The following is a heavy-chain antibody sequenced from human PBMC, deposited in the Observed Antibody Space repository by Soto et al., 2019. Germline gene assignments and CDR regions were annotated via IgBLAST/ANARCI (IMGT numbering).Heavy chain of an antibody. CDR2: MNPNSGNT. V-gene: IGHV1-8*01. D-gene: IGHD5-18*01. CDR1: GYTFTSYD. CDR3: ARGAPRGYSYGYDYYYYGMDV. Sequence: ASVKVSCKASGYTFTSYDINWVRQATGQGLEWMGWMNPNSGNTGYAQKFQGRVTMTRNTSISTAYMELSSLRSEDTAVYYCARGAPRGYSYGYDYYYYGMDVWGQGTTVTVSS. J-gene: IGHJ6*02.